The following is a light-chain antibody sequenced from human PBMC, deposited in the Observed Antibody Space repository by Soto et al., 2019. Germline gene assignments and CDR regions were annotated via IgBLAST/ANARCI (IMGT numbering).Light chain of an antibody. CDR3: QQYHSFSYT. V-gene: IGKV1-5*03. CDR1: QTISSW. Sequence: DIQLTQSPSFLSASVGDRVTITCRASQTISSWLAWYQQKPGKAPKLLIYKASTLKSGVPSGFSGSGSGTEFTLTISSLQPDDFATYYCQQYHSFSYTFGQGTRLEIK. CDR2: KAS. J-gene: IGKJ5*01.